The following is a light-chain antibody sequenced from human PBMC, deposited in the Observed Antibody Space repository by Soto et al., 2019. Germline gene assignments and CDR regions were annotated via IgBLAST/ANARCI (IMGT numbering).Light chain of an antibody. V-gene: IGKV3D-20*02. CDR1: QSVTKTY. CDR2: GAS. Sequence: EIVLTQSPGTLSLSPGERATLSCRASQSVTKTYLAWYQQKPGQTPRLLIFGASNRATGIPRRFSGSGSGTDFTLTISRLEPEDFAVYYCHQRSKWPLTFGGGTKVEIK. CDR3: HQRSKWPLT. J-gene: IGKJ4*01.